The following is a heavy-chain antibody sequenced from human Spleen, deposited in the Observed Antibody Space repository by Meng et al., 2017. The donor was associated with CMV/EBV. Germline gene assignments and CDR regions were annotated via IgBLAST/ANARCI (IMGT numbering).Heavy chain of an antibody. CDR3: AKDRCGSASCSLGMDV. Sequence: GESLKISCAASGFTFSSYAMSWVRQAPGKGLEWVSVISSAGSSTYYADSAKGRFTISRDNSKNTLFLQMNSLRADDTAVYYCAKDRCGSASCSLGMDVWGQGTTVTVSS. J-gene: IGHJ6*02. CDR2: ISSAGSST. D-gene: IGHD2-2*01. V-gene: IGHV3-23*03. CDR1: GFTFSSYA.